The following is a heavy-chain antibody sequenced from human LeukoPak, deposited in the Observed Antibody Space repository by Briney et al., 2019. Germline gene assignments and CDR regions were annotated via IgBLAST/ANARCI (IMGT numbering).Heavy chain of an antibody. V-gene: IGHV3-21*01. J-gene: IGHJ5*01. CDR2: VGSSGSHI. D-gene: IGHD2-8*01. CDR3: ARTGGYCTTNCRGMGNRFES. Sequence: GGSLRLSCAASGFNFAIYSMSWVRQAPGKGLEWVASVGSSGSHISYADSVKDRLTILRDDAQNSQFPPQKSLVTADKAVYFCARTGGYCTTNCRGMGNRFESWGQGALVAVSS. CDR1: GFNFAIYS.